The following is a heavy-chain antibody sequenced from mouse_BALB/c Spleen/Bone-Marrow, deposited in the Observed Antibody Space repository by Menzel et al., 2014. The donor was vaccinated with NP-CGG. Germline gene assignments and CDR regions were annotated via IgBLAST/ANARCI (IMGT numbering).Heavy chain of an antibody. J-gene: IGHJ2*01. CDR2: INSNGGST. CDR3: ARGNYGNYVDCFDY. CDR1: GFTFSSYG. D-gene: IGHD2-1*01. Sequence: EVMLVESGGGLVQPGGSLKLSCAASGFTFSSYGMSWVRQTPDKRLELVASINSNGGSTYYPDSVKGRFTISRDNAKNTLSLQMSSLKSEDTAMYYCARGNYGNYVDCFDYWGQGTTLTVSS. V-gene: IGHV5-6-3*01.